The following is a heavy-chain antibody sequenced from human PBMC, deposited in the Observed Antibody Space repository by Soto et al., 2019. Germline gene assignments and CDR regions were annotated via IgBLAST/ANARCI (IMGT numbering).Heavy chain of an antibody. V-gene: IGHV3-33*01. J-gene: IGHJ3*02. CDR1: GFTFSSYG. Sequence: PGGSLRLSCAASGFTFSSYGMHWVRQAPGKGLEWVAVIWYDGSNKYYADSVKGRFTISRDNSKNTLYLQMNSLRAEDTAVYYCARDSDQYDFWSGSSDAFDIWGQGTMVTVSS. CDR3: ARDSDQYDFWSGSSDAFDI. CDR2: IWYDGSNK. D-gene: IGHD3-3*01.